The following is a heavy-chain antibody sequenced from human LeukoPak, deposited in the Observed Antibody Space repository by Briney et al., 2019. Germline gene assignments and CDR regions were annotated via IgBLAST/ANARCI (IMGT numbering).Heavy chain of an antibody. CDR3: ARAPYSSGYYYYMDV. D-gene: IGHD6-19*01. V-gene: IGHV3-74*01. J-gene: IGHJ6*03. Sequence: GGSLRLSCAASGFTFSSYWMHCARQAPGKGLVWVSRMNSDGSSTSYADSVKGRFTISRDNAKNTLYLQMNSLRAEDTAVYYCARAPYSSGYYYYMDVWGKGTTVTVSS. CDR1: GFTFSSYW. CDR2: MNSDGSST.